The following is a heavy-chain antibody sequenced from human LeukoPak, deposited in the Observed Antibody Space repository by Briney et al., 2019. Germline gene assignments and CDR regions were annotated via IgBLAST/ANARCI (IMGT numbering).Heavy chain of an antibody. CDR1: GGSISSHY. CDR2: MYDSGIT. J-gene: IGHJ6*03. D-gene: IGHD3-10*01. CDR3: ARDRGVRGVYMDV. Sequence: SETLSLTCTVSGGSISSHYWSWIRQPPGKGLEWIGYMYDSGITNYNSSLKSRVTISVDTSKSQLSLKLSSVTAADTAVYYCARDRGVRGVYMDVWGKGTTVTVSS. V-gene: IGHV4-59*11.